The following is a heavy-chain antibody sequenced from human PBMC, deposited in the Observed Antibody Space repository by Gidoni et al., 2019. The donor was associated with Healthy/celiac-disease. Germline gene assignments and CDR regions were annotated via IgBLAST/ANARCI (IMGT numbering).Heavy chain of an antibody. CDR1: AYTSTGYY. CDR3: ARGGAGADY. CDR2: INPNSGGT. V-gene: IGHV1-2*06. Sequence: QVQLVQSGAEVKKPGASVKVSCKASAYTSTGYYIHWVRRAPGQGLEWMGRINPNSGGTNYPQNFQDRVTMTRDPSISTAYLELSRLTSDDTAVYYCARGGAGADYWGQGTLVTVSS. D-gene: IGHD6-19*01. J-gene: IGHJ4*02.